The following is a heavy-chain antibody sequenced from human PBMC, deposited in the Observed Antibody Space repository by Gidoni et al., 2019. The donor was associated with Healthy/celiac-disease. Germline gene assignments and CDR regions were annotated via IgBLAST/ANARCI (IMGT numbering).Heavy chain of an antibody. CDR1: GFTFTSFA. CDR2: IVVGNGNT. V-gene: IGHV1-58*01. J-gene: IGHJ6*02. CDR3: AASSNYDILTGYYNLYYYGMDV. Sequence: QMQLVQSGPEVKKPLTSVKVSCKASGFTFTSFAVQWVRQARGQRLEWIGWIVVGNGNTNYAQKFQERVTITRDMSTSTAYMELSSLRSEDTAVYYCAASSNYDILTGYYNLYYYGMDVWGQGTTVTVSS. D-gene: IGHD3-9*01.